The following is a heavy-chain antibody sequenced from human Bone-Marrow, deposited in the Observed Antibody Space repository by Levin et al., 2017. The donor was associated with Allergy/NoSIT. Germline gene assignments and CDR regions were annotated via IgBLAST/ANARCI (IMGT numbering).Heavy chain of an antibody. Sequence: SLRLSCASSLFPFSSSALHWVRQAPGKGLEWVSGISWNSGSRGYADSVKGRFTLSRAHAKNSLYLQMNSLRPEDTALYYCARDKRAATPYYLDDWGQGTLVTVSS. CDR2: ISWNSGSR. CDR3: ARDKRAATPYYLDD. CDR1: LFPFSSSA. V-gene: IGHV3-9*01. J-gene: IGHJ4*02. D-gene: IGHD2-15*01.